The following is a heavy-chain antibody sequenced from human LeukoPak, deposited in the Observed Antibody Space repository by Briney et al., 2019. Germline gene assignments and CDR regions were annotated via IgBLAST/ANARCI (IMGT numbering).Heavy chain of an antibody. CDR3: ARRRIVVVPAAIGYYYYYMDV. CDR2: INHSGST. D-gene: IGHD2-2*02. CDR1: GGSFSGYY. Sequence: SETLSLTCAVYGGSFSGYYWSWIRQPPGRGLEWIGEINHSGSTNYNPPLKSRVTISVDTSKNQFSLKLSSVTAADTAVYYCARRRIVVVPAAIGYYYYYMDVWGKGTTVTVSS. V-gene: IGHV4-34*01. J-gene: IGHJ6*03.